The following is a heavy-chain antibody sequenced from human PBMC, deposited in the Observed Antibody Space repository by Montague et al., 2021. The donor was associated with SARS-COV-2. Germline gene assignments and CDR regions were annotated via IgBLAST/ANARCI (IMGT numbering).Heavy chain of an antibody. V-gene: IGHV3-7*04. D-gene: IGHD1-26*01. CDR2: MKPDGSEK. CDR1: GFTFSTSW. Sequence: SLRLSLSASGFTFSTSWMIWVRQAPGNGLEWVANMKPDGSEKYYVDSVKGRFTISRDNAKNSLYLQMSSLRAEDTAVYYCARGHGITWGQGTLVTVSS. CDR3: ARGHGIT. J-gene: IGHJ5*02.